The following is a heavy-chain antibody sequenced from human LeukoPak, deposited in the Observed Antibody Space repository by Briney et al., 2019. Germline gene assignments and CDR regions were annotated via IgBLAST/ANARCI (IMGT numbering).Heavy chain of an antibody. CDR3: AAESERWLVRS. V-gene: IGHV4-61*01. D-gene: IGHD6-19*01. J-gene: IGHJ4*02. CDR1: GGSISSSDW. CDR2: IYYSGST. Sequence: SETLSLTCTVSGGSISSSDWYCWVRQSPGKGLEWIGYIYYSGSTNYNPSLKSRVTISIDTSKNQFSLKLSSVTAADTAVYYCAAESERWLVRSWGQGTLVTVSS.